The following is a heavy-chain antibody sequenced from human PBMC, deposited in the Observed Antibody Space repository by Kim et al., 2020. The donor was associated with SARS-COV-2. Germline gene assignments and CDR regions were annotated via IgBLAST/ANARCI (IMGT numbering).Heavy chain of an antibody. Sequence: DYNPSLKSRVTISLDTSKSQLSLNLNSVTAADTAVYYCARRGGYNWFDPWGQGTLVIVYS. J-gene: IGHJ5*02. D-gene: IGHD6-25*01. CDR3: ARRGGYNWFDP. V-gene: IGHV4-59*08.